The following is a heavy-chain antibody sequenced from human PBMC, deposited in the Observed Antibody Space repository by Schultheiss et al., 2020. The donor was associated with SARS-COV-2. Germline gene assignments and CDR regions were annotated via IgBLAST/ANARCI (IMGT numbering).Heavy chain of an antibody. Sequence: SETLSLTCAVSGAPIGNSNWWSWIRQHPGKGLEWIGYIYYSGSTYYNPSLKSRVTISVDTSKNQFSLKLSSVTAADTAVYYCARLRFLGGHTYAKTLQSYYYYMDVWGKGTTVTVSS. J-gene: IGHJ6*03. CDR1: GAPIGNSNW. V-gene: IGHV4-31*11. CDR2: IYYSGST. CDR3: ARLRFLGGHTYAKTLQSYYYYMDV. D-gene: IGHD3-3*01.